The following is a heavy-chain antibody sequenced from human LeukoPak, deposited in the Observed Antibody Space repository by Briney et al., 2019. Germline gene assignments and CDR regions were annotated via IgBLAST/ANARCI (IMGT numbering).Heavy chain of an antibody. CDR1: GFTFSSYG. Sequence: GGSLRLSCAASGFTFSSYGMHWVRQAPGKGLEWVAVISYDGSNKYYADSVKGRFTISRDNSKNTLYLQMNSLRAEDTAVYYCSITMVRGALDWGQGTLVTVSS. V-gene: IGHV3-30*03. CDR3: SITMVRGALD. D-gene: IGHD3-10*01. J-gene: IGHJ4*02. CDR2: ISYDGSNK.